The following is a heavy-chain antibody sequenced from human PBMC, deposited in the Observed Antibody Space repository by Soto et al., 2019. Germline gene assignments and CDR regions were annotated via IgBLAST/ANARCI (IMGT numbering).Heavy chain of an antibody. V-gene: IGHV4-59*01. J-gene: IGHJ4*02. CDR2: VYYGGST. Sequence: SETLSLTCTVSGGSINSYYWTWIRQPPGKGLEWIAYVYYGGSTNYNPSLRSRLTVSVDTSKNQFSLNLNSVTAADTAVYYCARGYSSNWFRLDSWGQGILVTVSS. CDR3: ARGYSSNWFRLDS. D-gene: IGHD6-13*01. CDR1: GGSINSYY.